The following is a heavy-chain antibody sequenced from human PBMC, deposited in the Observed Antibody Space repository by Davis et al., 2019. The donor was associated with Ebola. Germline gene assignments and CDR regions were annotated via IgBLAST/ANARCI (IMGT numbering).Heavy chain of an antibody. D-gene: IGHD2-2*01. CDR1: GFTVSSNY. J-gene: IGHJ4*02. V-gene: IGHV3-53*01. CDR2: IYNGGST. Sequence: ESLKIPCSTSGFTVSSNYMSWVRQAPGKGLEWVSVIYNGGSTYYADSVKGRFTISRDNSKNTLYLQMNSLRAEDTAVYYCARAVVVPGPYYFDYWGQGTLVTVSS. CDR3: ARAVVVPGPYYFDY.